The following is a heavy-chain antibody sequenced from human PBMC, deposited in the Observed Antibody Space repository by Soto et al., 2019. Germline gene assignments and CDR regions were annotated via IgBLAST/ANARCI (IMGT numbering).Heavy chain of an antibody. D-gene: IGHD3-22*01. V-gene: IGHV4-61*01. CDR2: IYYSGSN. J-gene: IGHJ3*02. CDR1: GGSVSSGSYY. CDR3: ARFLVYYDSSGYYTSPLAFDI. Sequence: SETLSLTCTVSGGSVSSGSYYWSWIRQPPGKGLEWIGYIYYSGSNNYNPSLKSRVTISVDTSKNQFSLKLSSVTAAATAVYYCARFLVYYDSSGYYTSPLAFDIWGQGTMVTVSS.